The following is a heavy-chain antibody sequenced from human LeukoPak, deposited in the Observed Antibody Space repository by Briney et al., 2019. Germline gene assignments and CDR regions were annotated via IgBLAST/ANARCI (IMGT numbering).Heavy chain of an antibody. V-gene: IGHV3-20*04. CDR1: GFTFDDYG. CDR2: INWNGGST. J-gene: IGHJ6*03. Sequence: GGSLRLSCAASGFTFDDYGMSWVRQAPGKGLEWVSGINWNGGSTGYAGSVKGRFTISRDNAKNSLYLQMNSLRAEDTAVYYCTTDAGYSSGWYRDYYYYMDVWGKGTTVTISS. D-gene: IGHD6-19*01. CDR3: TTDAGYSSGWYRDYYYYMDV.